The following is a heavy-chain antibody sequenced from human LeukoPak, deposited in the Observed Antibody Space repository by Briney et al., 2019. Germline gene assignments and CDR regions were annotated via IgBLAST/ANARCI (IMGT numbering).Heavy chain of an antibody. CDR2: IYYSGST. Sequence: SETLSLTCTVSGGSISSYYWSWIRQPPGKGLEWIGSIYYSGSTYYNPSLKSRVTISVDTSKNQFSLKLSSVTAADTAVYYCARATSDRTFDYWGQGTLVTVSS. V-gene: IGHV4-39*07. J-gene: IGHJ4*02. CDR1: GGSISSYY. D-gene: IGHD5-24*01. CDR3: ARATSDRTFDY.